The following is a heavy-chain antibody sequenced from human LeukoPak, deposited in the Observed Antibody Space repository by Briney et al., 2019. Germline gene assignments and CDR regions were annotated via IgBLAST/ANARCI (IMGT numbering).Heavy chain of an antibody. J-gene: IGHJ5*02. V-gene: IGHV3-9*01. CDR2: ISWNSGSI. D-gene: IGHD6-19*01. CDR3: ARGLQAARLAVADS. Sequence: PGGSLRLSCAASGFTFDDYAMHWVRQAPGKGLEWVSGISWNSGSIGYADSVKGRFTISRDNAKNTLYLQMNSLRAEDTAVYYCARGLQAARLAVADSWGQGTLVTVSS. CDR1: GFTFDDYA.